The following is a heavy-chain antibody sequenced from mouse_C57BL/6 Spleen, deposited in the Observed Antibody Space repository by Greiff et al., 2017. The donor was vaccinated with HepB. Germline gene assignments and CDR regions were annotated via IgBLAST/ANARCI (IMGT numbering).Heavy chain of an antibody. V-gene: IGHV6-3*01. J-gene: IGHJ1*03. D-gene: IGHD4-1*02. CDR1: GFTFSNYW. CDR2: IRLKSDNYAT. Sequence: EVQLVESGGGLVQPGGSMKLSCVASGFTFSNYWMNWVRQSPEKGLEWVAQIRLKSDNYATHYAESVKGRFTISRDDSKSSVYLQMNHLRAEDTGIYYCTGFNWDGGDWYFDVWGTGTTVTVSS. CDR3: TGFNWDGGDWYFDV.